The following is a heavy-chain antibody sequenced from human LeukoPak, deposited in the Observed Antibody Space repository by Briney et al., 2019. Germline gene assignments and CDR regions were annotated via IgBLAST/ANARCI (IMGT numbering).Heavy chain of an antibody. Sequence: GGSLRLPCAASGFTFSSYAMSRVRQAPGKGLEWVSAISGSGGSTYYADSVKGRFTISRDNSKNTLYLQMNSLRAEDTAVYYCADEPPRDSSDSGGYWGQGTLVTVSS. CDR1: GFTFSSYA. V-gene: IGHV3-23*01. J-gene: IGHJ4*02. CDR2: ISGSGGST. CDR3: ADEPPRDSSDSGGY. D-gene: IGHD3-22*01.